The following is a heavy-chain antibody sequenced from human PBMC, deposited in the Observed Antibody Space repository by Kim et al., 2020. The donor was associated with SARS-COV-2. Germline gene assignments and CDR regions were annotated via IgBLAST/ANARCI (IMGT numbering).Heavy chain of an antibody. V-gene: IGHV4-30-4*01. CDR1: GGSISSGDYY. D-gene: IGHD1-26*01. CDR3: ARDGSTLSGYYYYMDV. J-gene: IGHJ6*03. Sequence: SETLSLTCTVSGGSISSGDYYWSWIRQPPGKGLEWIGYIYYSGSTYYNPSLKSRVTISVDTSKNQFSLKLSSVTAADTAVYYCARDGSTLSGYYYYMDVWGKGTTVTVSS. CDR2: IYYSGST.